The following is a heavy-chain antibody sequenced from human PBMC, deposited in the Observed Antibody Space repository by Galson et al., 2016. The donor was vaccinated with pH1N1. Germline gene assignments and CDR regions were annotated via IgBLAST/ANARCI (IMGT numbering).Heavy chain of an antibody. CDR1: GFTFSSYW. D-gene: IGHD6-19*01. J-gene: IGHJ4*02. V-gene: IGHV3-7*03. CDR2: INQDGSAK. CDR3: AKHLYSSVDYFDY. Sequence: SLRLSCAASGFTFSSYWMSWVRQAPGKGLEWVANINQDGSAKYYVDPVKGRFTISRDNSENTLSLQMSSLGVEDTALYYCAKHLYSSVDYFDYWGQGTLVTVSS.